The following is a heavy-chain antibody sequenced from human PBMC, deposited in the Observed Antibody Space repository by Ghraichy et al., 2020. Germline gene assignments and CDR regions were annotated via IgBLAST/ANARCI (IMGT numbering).Heavy chain of an antibody. CDR1: GGSISSYY. CDR3: AIGSVVPAGYYYGMDV. D-gene: IGHD2-2*01. J-gene: IGHJ6*02. Sequence: SETLSLTCTVSGGSISSYYWSWIRQPPGKGLEWIGYIYYSGSTNYNPSLKSRVTISVDTSKNQFSLKLSSVTAADTAVYYCAIGSVVPAGYYYGMDVWGQGTTVTVSS. CDR2: IYYSGST. V-gene: IGHV4-59*01.